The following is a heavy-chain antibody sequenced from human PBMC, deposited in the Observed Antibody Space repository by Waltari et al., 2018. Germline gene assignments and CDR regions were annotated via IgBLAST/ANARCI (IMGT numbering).Heavy chain of an antibody. CDR2: IWYDGSNK. CDR3: ARDGEDSAAGTVFDY. D-gene: IGHD6-13*01. CDR1: GFTFSSYG. J-gene: IGHJ4*02. Sequence: QVQLVESGGGVVQPGRSLRLSCAASGFTFSSYGMHWVRQAPGKGLEGVAVIWYDGSNKYYAESVKGRFTISRDNSKNTLYLQRNSLRAEDTAVYYCARDGEDSAAGTVFDYWGQGTLVTVSS. V-gene: IGHV3-33*01.